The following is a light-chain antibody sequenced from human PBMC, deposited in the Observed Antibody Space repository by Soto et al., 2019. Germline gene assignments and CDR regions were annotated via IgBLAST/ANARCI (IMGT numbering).Light chain of an antibody. Sequence: QSALTQPASVSGSPGQSITISCTGTSSDVGGYNYVSWYQQHPGKAPKLMIYEVSNRPSGVSNRFSGAKSGNTASLTISGRQAEDEADYYCSSYTSSSTPVVFGGGTKLTVL. V-gene: IGLV2-14*01. J-gene: IGLJ2*01. CDR1: SSDVGGYNY. CDR2: EVS. CDR3: SSYTSSSTPVV.